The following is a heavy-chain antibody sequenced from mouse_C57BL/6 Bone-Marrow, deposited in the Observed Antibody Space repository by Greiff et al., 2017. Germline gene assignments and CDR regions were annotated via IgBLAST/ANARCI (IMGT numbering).Heavy chain of an antibody. CDR2: LYPRSGNT. Sequence: VQLQQSGAELARPGASVKLSCKASGYTFTRYGISWVKQRTGQGLEWIGELYPRSGNTYYNEKFKGKATLTADKSSSTAYMELRSMTSEDSAVDFCAREGDYYGPAWFAYWGQGTLVTVSA. J-gene: IGHJ3*01. D-gene: IGHD1-1*01. CDR3: AREGDYYGPAWFAY. CDR1: GYTFTRYG. V-gene: IGHV1-81*01.